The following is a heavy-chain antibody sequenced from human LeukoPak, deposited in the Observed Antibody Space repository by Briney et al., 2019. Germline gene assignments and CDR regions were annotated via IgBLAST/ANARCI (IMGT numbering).Heavy chain of an antibody. J-gene: IGHJ4*02. CDR1: GFTSSSYN. CDR2: ISYDGNKK. D-gene: IGHD3-22*01. CDR3: ARDGTIYYDSNTHYPGGFFDY. V-gene: IGHV3-30-3*01. Sequence: QPGRSLRLSCEASGFTSSSYNMHWVRQAPGKGLEWVAGISYDGNKKYYADSVKGRFTISRDNSKNTLDLQMNSLRAEDTAVYYCARDGTIYYDSNTHYPGGFFDYCGQGTLVTVSS.